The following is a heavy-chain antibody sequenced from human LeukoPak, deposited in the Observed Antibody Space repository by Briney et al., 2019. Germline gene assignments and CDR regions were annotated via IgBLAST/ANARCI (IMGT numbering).Heavy chain of an antibody. CDR1: GFTFSSYW. V-gene: IGHV3-7*01. Sequence: GGSLRLSCAASGFTFSSYWLSWVRQAPGKGLEWVANIKQDGSEKNYLGSVKGRFTISRDNAKNSLYLQMNNLRAEDTAVYYCARNRGWQQFDYWGQGTLVTVSS. D-gene: IGHD4-23*01. J-gene: IGHJ4*02. CDR3: ARNRGWQQFDY. CDR2: IKQDGSEK.